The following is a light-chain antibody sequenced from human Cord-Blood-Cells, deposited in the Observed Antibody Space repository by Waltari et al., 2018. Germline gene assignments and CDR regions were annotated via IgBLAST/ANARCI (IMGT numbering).Light chain of an antibody. CDR1: QSLLHINGYNY. CDR2: LGS. Sequence: IVMTQSPLSLPVTPGEPASISCRSSQSLLHINGYNYLDWYLQKPGQSPQLLIYLGSNLDSGVPDRFSGSGSGTDFTLKISRVEAEDVGVYYCMQYLQTPYTFGQGTKLEIK. CDR3: MQYLQTPYT. J-gene: IGKJ2*01. V-gene: IGKV2-28*01.